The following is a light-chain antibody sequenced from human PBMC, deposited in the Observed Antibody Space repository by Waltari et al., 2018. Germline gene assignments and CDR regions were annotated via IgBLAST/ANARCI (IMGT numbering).Light chain of an antibody. CDR1: GSGAGASDF. J-gene: IGLJ2*01. Sequence: QSALTQPASVSGSPGQSITVSCSGIGSGAGASDFVSWFQLHPGKAPQVIIYDVTNQPAGVSDRFSASKSADTASLTISGLQPEDEGDYYCSSQTLDGVVLFGGGTKLTVL. V-gene: IGLV2-14*03. CDR3: SSQTLDGVVL. CDR2: DVT.